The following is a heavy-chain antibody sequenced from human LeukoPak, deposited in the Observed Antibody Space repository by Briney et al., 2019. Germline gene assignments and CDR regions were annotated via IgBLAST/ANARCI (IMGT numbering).Heavy chain of an antibody. V-gene: IGHV3-48*04. Sequence: PGGSQRLSCGASGFRFESHTMGWVRQAPGKGLEWISSITSGSTTVYYGDSVRGRFTVSRDNAKNSLYLQMNSLRAEDTAVYYCAREASWFGELLEKDAFDIWGQGTVVTVSS. J-gene: IGHJ3*02. CDR3: AREASWFGELLEKDAFDI. D-gene: IGHD3-10*01. CDR1: GFRFESHT. CDR2: ITSGSTTV.